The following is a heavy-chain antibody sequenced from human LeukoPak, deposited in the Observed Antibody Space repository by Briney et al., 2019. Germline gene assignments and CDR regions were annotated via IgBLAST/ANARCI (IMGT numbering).Heavy chain of an antibody. CDR1: GFTFSNYA. J-gene: IGHJ4*02. Sequence: GGSLRLSCAASGFTFSNYAMSWVRQAPGEGLEWVSSIGGNDGKTYYRDSVKGRFTISRDNSKNTLYLQVNSLRAEDTAVYHCAKVIRNYDMAFDYWGQGTLVTVSS. CDR2: IGGNDGKT. V-gene: IGHV3-23*01. CDR3: AKVIRNYDMAFDY. D-gene: IGHD1-7*01.